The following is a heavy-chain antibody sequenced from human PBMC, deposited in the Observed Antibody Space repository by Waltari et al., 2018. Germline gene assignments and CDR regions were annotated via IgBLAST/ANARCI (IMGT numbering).Heavy chain of an antibody. J-gene: IGHJ3*02. Sequence: QVQLVQSGAEVKKPGASVKVSCKASGYTFTSYGISWLRQAPGQGLAWMGWISAYKGNTNYARKLQGRVTMTTDTSTSTAYMELRSLRSDDTSVYYCARCGTTVTTNAFDIWGQGTMVTVSS. D-gene: IGHD4-17*01. CDR2: ISAYKGNT. V-gene: IGHV1-18*01. CDR3: ARCGTTVTTNAFDI. CDR1: GYTFTSYG.